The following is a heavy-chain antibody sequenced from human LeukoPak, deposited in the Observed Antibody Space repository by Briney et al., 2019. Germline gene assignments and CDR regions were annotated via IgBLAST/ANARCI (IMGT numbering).Heavy chain of an antibody. J-gene: IGHJ4*02. CDR3: ARHSHRGYVWGSYAVYFDY. D-gene: IGHD3-16*01. CDR1: GGSFSGYY. Sequence: SSETLSLTCAVYGGSFSGYYWSWIRQPPGKGLEWIGEINHSGSTNYNPSLKSRVTISVDTSKNQFSLKLSSVTAAGTAVYYCARHSHRGYVWGSYAVYFDYWGQGTLVTVSS. CDR2: INHSGST. V-gene: IGHV4-34*01.